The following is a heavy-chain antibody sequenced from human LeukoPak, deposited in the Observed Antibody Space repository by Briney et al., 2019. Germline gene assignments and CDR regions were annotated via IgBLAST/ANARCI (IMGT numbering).Heavy chain of an antibody. V-gene: IGHV4-59*08. CDR2: IYYSGST. CDR1: GGSISSYY. J-gene: IGHJ4*02. CDR3: ARHGPIEGSSWYGIDY. D-gene: IGHD6-13*01. Sequence: PSETLSLTCTVSGGSISSYYWSWIRQPPGKGLEWIGYIYYSGSTNYNPSLKSRVTISVDTSMNQFSLKLSSVTAADTAVYYCARHGPIEGSSWYGIDYWGQGTLVTVSS.